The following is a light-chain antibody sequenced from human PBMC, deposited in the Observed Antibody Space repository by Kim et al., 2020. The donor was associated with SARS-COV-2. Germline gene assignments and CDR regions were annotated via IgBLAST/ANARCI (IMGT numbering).Light chain of an antibody. Sequence: EIVLTQSPATLSLSPGERATLSCRASQSISSYLAWYQQKPGQAPRLLIYDASNRATDIPARFTGSGSGTDFTLTISSLEPDDFAVYYCQQRGTWPISFGQGTRLEIK. CDR3: QQRGTWPIS. CDR2: DAS. V-gene: IGKV3-11*01. CDR1: QSISSY. J-gene: IGKJ5*01.